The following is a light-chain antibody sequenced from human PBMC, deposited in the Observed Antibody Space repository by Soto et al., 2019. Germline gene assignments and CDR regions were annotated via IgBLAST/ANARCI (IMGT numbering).Light chain of an antibody. CDR3: QQYYTSPIT. J-gene: IGKJ3*01. CDR2: WAS. CDR1: QSVLYSSNNENY. V-gene: IGKV4-1*01. Sequence: DIVMTQSPDSLAVSLGERATINCKSSQSVLYSSNNENYLAWYQQKPGQPPKLLIYWASTRESGVPDRFSGSGSGTDFTLTISSLQAEDVAVYYLQQYYTSPITFGPGTKVDI.